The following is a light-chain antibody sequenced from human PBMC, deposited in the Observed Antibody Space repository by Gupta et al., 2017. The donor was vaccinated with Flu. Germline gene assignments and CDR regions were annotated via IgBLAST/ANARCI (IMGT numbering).Light chain of an antibody. Sequence: SITISCTGTSSDVGSYNLVSWYQHHPGKAPKLMIYEASKRPSGVSNRFSGSKSGNTASLTISGLQAEDEADYYCCSYAGSTYVVFGGGTKLTVL. CDR2: EAS. CDR3: CSYAGSTYVV. V-gene: IGLV2-23*01. J-gene: IGLJ2*01. CDR1: SSDVGSYNL.